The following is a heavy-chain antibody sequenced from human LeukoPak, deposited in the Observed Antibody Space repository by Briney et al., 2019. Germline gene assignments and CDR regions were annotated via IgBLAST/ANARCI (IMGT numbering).Heavy chain of an antibody. CDR2: IIPIFGTA. D-gene: IGHD2-2*01. V-gene: IGHV1-69*05. CDR1: GYTFTGYY. Sequence: ASVKVSCKASGYTFTGYYMHWVRQAPGQGLEWMGGIIPIFGTANYAQKFQGRVTITTDESTSTAYMELSSLRSEDTAVYYCARGSTSSRYMDVWGKGTTVTVSS. J-gene: IGHJ6*03. CDR3: ARGSTSSRYMDV.